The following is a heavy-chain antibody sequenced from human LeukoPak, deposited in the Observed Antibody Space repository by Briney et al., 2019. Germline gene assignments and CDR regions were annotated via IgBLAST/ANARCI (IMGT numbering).Heavy chain of an antibody. CDR1: GESLNSYY. V-gene: IGHV4-34*01. D-gene: IGHD2-15*01. CDR2: IYERGTT. J-gene: IGHJ4*02. Sequence: KPSETLSLTCAVYGESLNSYYWSWVRQPPGEGREWIGEIYERGTTEYNPSRKSRVTIPMVPSKQQVSLSLSSVTAADTAVYYCARGAWATRLGSWGLGTPVIVSS. CDR3: ARGAWATRLGS.